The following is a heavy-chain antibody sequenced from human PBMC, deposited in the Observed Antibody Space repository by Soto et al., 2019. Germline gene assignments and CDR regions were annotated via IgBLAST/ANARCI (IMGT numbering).Heavy chain of an antibody. D-gene: IGHD1-26*01. Sequence: QVQLVESGGGVVQPGRSLRLSCAASGFTFSSYAMHWVRQAPGKGLEWVAVISYDGSNKYYADSVKGRFTISRDNSKNTLYLQMNSLRAEDTAVYYCASSAGSVGATPVGYYSGMDVWGQGTTVTVSS. V-gene: IGHV3-30-3*01. CDR1: GFTFSSYA. CDR2: ISYDGSNK. J-gene: IGHJ6*02. CDR3: ASSAGSVGATPVGYYSGMDV.